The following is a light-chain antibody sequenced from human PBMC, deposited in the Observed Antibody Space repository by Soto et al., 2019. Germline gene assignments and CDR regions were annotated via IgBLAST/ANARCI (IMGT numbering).Light chain of an antibody. V-gene: IGKV3-11*01. CDR2: DTS. CDR3: QQRNSSPLT. CDR1: QSVFTS. Sequence: EIVLTQSPATLSLSPGERATLSCRASQSVFTSFAWFQQKPGQAPKLLISDTSTRASGVPARISGSGSGTDFPLTISSLEPEDFAVYYCQQRNSSPLTFGGGTKVEIK. J-gene: IGKJ4*01.